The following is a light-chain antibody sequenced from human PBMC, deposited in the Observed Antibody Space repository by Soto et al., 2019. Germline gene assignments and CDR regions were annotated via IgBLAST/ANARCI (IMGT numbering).Light chain of an antibody. CDR3: QHYDSYPLT. V-gene: IGKV1-5*03. CDR1: QSISSW. Sequence: DIQMTQSPSTLSASVGDRVTITCRASQSISSWLAWYQQKPGKAPKLLMYKASSLEGGVPSRFSGSGSGTEFTLTISSLQPDDFATYYCQHYDSYPLTFGGGTKVEIK. J-gene: IGKJ4*01. CDR2: KAS.